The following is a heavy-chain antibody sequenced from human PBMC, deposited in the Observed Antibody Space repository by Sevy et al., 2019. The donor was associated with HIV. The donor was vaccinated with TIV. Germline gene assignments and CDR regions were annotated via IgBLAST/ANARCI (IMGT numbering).Heavy chain of an antibody. J-gene: IGHJ4*02. D-gene: IGHD3-22*01. CDR1: GFTFSSYG. CDR3: ARNYYDSSGSSFVFDY. Sequence: GGSLRLSCAASGFTFSSYGMHWVRQAPGKGLEWVAVIWYDGSNKYYTDSVKGRFTISRDNSKNTLYLQMNSLRAEDTAVYYCARNYYDSSGSSFVFDYWGQGTLVTVSS. V-gene: IGHV3-33*01. CDR2: IWYDGSNK.